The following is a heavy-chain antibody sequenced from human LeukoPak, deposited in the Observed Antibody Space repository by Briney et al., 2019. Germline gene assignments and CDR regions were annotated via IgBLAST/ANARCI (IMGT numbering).Heavy chain of an antibody. J-gene: IGHJ4*02. CDR3: AKDLYDSSGYYLGLYDY. D-gene: IGHD3-22*01. CDR2: IRYDGSNK. Sequence: PGGSLRLSCAASGFTFSSYGMHWVRQAPGKGLEGVAFIRYDGSNKYYADSVKGRFTISRDNSKNTLYLQMNSLRAEDTAVYYCAKDLYDSSGYYLGLYDYWGQGTLVTVSS. V-gene: IGHV3-30*02. CDR1: GFTFSSYG.